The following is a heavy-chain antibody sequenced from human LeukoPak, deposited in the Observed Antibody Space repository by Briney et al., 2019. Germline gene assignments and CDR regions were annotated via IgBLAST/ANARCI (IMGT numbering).Heavy chain of an antibody. CDR3: ARAGGRDGYNRGVDY. D-gene: IGHD5-24*01. J-gene: IGHJ4*02. V-gene: IGHV1-69*05. CDR1: GYTFTGYY. CDR2: IIPIFGTA. Sequence: SVKVSCKASGYTFTGYYMHWVRQAPGQGLEWMGGIIPIFGTANYAQKFQGRVTITTDESTSTAYMELSSLRSEDTAVYYCARAGGRDGYNRGVDYWGQGTLVTVSS.